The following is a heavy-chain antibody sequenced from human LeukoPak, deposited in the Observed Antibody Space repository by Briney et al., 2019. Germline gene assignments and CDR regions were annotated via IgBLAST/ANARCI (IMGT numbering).Heavy chain of an antibody. D-gene: IGHD2-21*01. Sequence: NPGGSLRLSCAASGFTFSSYSMNWVRQAPGKGLEWVSSISSSSSYIYYADSVKGRFTISRDNAKNSLYLQMNSLRAEDTAMYYCARAEPCGGDCLSYFQHWGQGTLVTVSS. CDR2: ISSSSSYI. CDR3: ARAEPCGGDCLSYFQH. V-gene: IGHV3-21*01. J-gene: IGHJ1*01. CDR1: GFTFSSYS.